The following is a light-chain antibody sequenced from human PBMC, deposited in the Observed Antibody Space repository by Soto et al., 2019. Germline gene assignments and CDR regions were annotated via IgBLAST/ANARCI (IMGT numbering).Light chain of an antibody. Sequence: VLTQSPSASASLGASVKLTWTLDSGHSGYAIAWHQQKPEKGPRYLMRINNGGSHSRGVGIPDRFSGSSSGTERYLTISSLQSEDEADYYCQTWDTGIWVFGGGTKLTVL. CDR3: QTWDTGIWV. CDR1: SGHSGYA. CDR2: INNGGSH. V-gene: IGLV4-69*02. J-gene: IGLJ3*02.